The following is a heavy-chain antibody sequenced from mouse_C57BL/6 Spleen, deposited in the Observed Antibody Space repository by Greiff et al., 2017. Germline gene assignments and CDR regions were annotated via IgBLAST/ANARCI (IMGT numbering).Heavy chain of an antibody. CDR3: ATGKDAMDY. CDR1: GYTFTDYY. V-gene: IGHV1-26*01. CDR2: INPNNGGT. J-gene: IGHJ4*01. Sequence: VQLQQSGPELVKPGASVKISCKASGYTFTDYYMNWVKQSHGKSLEWIGDINPNNGGTSYNQKFKGKATLTVDKSSSTAYMELRSLTSEDSAVYYCATGKDAMDYWGQGTSVTVSS.